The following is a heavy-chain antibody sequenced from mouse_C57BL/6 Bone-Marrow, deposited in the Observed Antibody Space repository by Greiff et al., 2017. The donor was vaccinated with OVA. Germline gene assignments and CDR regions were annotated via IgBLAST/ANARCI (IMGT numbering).Heavy chain of an antibody. Sequence: VQLQESGAELVKPGASVKLSCKASGYTFTSYWMHWVKQRPGRGLEWIGRIDPNSGGTKYNEKFKSKATLTVDKPSSTAYMQLSSLTSEDSAVYYCARYYGSSYDWFAYWGQGTLVTVSA. J-gene: IGHJ3*01. CDR3: ARYYGSSYDWFAY. D-gene: IGHD1-1*01. V-gene: IGHV1-72*01. CDR2: IDPNSGGT. CDR1: GYTFTSYW.